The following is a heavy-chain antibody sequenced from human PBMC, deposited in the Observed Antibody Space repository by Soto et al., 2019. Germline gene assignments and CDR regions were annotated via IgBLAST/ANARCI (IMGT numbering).Heavy chain of an antibody. J-gene: IGHJ6*03. CDR1: GFTFSGSA. V-gene: IGHV3-73*01. Sequence: GGSLRLSCAASGFTFSGSAMHWVRQASGKGLEWVGRIRSKANSYATAYAASVKGRFTISRDDSKNTAYLQMNSLKTEDTAVYYCTRVLGADYYYYYMDVWGKGTTVTVSS. CDR2: IRSKANSYAT. CDR3: TRVLGADYYYYYMDV.